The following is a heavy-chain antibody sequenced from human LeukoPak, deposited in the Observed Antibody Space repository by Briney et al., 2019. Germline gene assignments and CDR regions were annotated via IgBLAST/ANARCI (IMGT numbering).Heavy chain of an antibody. CDR3: AKAGLGYSYGYYFDY. D-gene: IGHD5-18*01. V-gene: IGHV3-23*01. J-gene: IGHJ4*02. Sequence: GGSLRLSCAASGFTFSSYAMSWVRQAPGKGLEWVSAISDSGGSTYYADSVKGRLTISRDNSKNTLYLQMNSLRAEDTAVYYCAKAGLGYSYGYYFDYWGQGTLVTVSS. CDR1: GFTFSSYA. CDR2: ISDSGGST.